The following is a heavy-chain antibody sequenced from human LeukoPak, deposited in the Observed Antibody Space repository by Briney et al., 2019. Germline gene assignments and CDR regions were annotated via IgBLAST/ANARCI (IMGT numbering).Heavy chain of an antibody. Sequence: GASVKVSCKASGYTFTGYYMHWVRQAPGQGLEWMGWMNPNSGNTGYAQKFQGRVTITRNTSISTAYMELSSLRSEDTAVYYCAREGNYYGSGSYSPAFDIWGQGTMVTVSS. V-gene: IGHV1-8*03. J-gene: IGHJ3*02. CDR2: MNPNSGNT. CDR3: AREGNYYGSGSYSPAFDI. CDR1: GYTFTGYY. D-gene: IGHD3-10*01.